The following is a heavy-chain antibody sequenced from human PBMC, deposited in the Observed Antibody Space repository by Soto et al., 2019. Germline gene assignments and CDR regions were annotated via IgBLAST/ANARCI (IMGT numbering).Heavy chain of an antibody. CDR3: TREGGQLWFPYSFDY. J-gene: IGHJ4*02. V-gene: IGHV3-49*03. Sequence: EVQLVESGGGLVQPGRSLRLSCTASGLTFGDYAMSWFRQAPGKGLEWVGFIRSKAYGGTTEYAASVKGRFTISRDDSKSIAYLQMNSLKTEDTAVYYCTREGGQLWFPYSFDYWGQGTLVTVSS. CDR2: IRSKAYGGTT. CDR1: GLTFGDYA. D-gene: IGHD5-18*01.